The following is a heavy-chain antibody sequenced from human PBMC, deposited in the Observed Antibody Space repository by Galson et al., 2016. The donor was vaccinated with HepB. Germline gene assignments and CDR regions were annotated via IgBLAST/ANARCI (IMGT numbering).Heavy chain of an antibody. D-gene: IGHD5-18*01. CDR2: VSTYNGNT. CDR1: GYILSSYG. CDR3: AREAAMALDY. V-gene: IGHV1-18*01. J-gene: IGHJ4*02. Sequence: SVKVSCKASGYILSSYGISWVRQAPGQGLEWVGWVSTYNGNTNYAQKFQGRVTMTTDTSTSTAYMELRSLRSDDTAFYYCAREAAMALDYWGQGILVTVSS.